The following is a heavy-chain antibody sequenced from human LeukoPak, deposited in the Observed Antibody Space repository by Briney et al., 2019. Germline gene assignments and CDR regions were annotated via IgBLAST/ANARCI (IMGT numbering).Heavy chain of an antibody. CDR3: ARYCSSTSCYTGAFDI. CDR1: GFTFSSYW. J-gene: IGHJ3*02. V-gene: IGHV3-7*01. D-gene: IGHD2-2*02. Sequence: GGSLRLSCAASGFTFSSYWMSWVRQAPGKGLEWVANIKQDGSEKYYVDSVKGRFTISRDNAKNSLYLQMNSLRAEDTAVYYCARYCSSTSCYTGAFDIWGQGTMVTASS. CDR2: IKQDGSEK.